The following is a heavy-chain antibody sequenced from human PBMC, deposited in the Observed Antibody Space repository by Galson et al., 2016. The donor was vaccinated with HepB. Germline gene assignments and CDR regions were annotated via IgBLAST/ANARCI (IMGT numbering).Heavy chain of an antibody. CDR1: GFSFSDSG. Sequence: LRLSCAASGFSFSDSGIHWVRQAPGEGLEWLSFISHDGNKKDYADSVTGRLTVFRDNSNNTVYLQMDGLRAEDTALYFCARDWAFGDYSFDYWGPGTLVTVSS. D-gene: IGHD4-17*01. J-gene: IGHJ4*02. CDR2: ISHDGNKK. V-gene: IGHV3-30*03. CDR3: ARDWAFGDYSFDY.